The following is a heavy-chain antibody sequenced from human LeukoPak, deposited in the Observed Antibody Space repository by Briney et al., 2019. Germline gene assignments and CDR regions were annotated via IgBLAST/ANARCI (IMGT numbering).Heavy chain of an antibody. CDR3: ARHRGDYDSSGYYWFDP. CDR1: GGSISSTTYY. J-gene: IGHJ5*02. CDR2: IYYSGST. Sequence: SETLSLTCSVSGGSISSTTYYWAWIRQPPGKGLEWIGTIYYSGSTYYNPSLKSRVTISVDTSNNQFSLKLRSVTAADTAVYYCARHRGDYDSSGYYWFDPRSQGTLVTVSS. D-gene: IGHD3-22*01. V-gene: IGHV4-39*01.